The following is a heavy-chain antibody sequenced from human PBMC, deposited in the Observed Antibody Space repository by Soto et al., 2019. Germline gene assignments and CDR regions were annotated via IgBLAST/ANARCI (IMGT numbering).Heavy chain of an antibody. CDR2: INPSGGST. V-gene: IGHV1-46*01. CDR3: AREGKYDSSGYYYYFDY. J-gene: IGHJ4*02. CDR1: GYTFTSYY. D-gene: IGHD3-22*01. Sequence: ASVKVSCKASGYTFTSYYMHWVRQAPGQGLEWMGIINPSGGSTSYAQKFQGRVTMTRDTSTSTVYMELSSLRSEDTAVYYCAREGKYDSSGYYYYFDYRGQGTLVTVSS.